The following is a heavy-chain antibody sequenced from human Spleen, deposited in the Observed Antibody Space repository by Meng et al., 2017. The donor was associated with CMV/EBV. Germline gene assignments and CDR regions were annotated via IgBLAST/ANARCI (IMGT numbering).Heavy chain of an antibody. Sequence: ASVKVSCKASGYTFTSYYMHWVRQAPGQGLEWMGIINPSGGSTSYAQKFQGRVTITADKSTSTAYMELSSLRSEDTAVYYCAREGRRPTPPDIVATSYFDYWGQGTLVTVSS. V-gene: IGHV1-46*01. J-gene: IGHJ4*02. CDR2: INPSGGST. D-gene: IGHD5-12*01. CDR3: AREGRRPTPPDIVATSYFDY. CDR1: GYTFTSYY.